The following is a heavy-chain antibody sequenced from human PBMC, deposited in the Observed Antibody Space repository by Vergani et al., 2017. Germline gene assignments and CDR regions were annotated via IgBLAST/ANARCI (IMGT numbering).Heavy chain of an antibody. V-gene: IGHV3-23*01. CDR1: GFTFSTYA. CDR2: ISSDGGST. Sequence: EVQLLESGGGLVQPGGSLRLSCAASGFTFSTYAMTWVRQAPGKGLEWVSTISSDGGSTYYADSVKGRFTISRDNAKNSLYLQMDSLRAEDTAVYYCATGIFLDYWGLGTLVTVSS. J-gene: IGHJ4*02. D-gene: IGHD2-21*01. CDR3: ATGIFLDY.